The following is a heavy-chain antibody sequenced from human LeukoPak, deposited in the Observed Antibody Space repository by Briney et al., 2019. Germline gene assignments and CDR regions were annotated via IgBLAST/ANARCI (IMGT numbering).Heavy chain of an antibody. Sequence: PGGSLRLSCAASGFTFSNAWMSWVRQAPGKGLEWVGRINTDGSSTNYADSVKGRFTISRDNAKISLYLQMNSLRAEDTAVYYCASQFWWAAVAGTTLDYWGQGTLVTVSS. CDR3: ASQFWWAAVAGTTLDY. CDR1: GFTFSNAW. CDR2: INTDGSST. D-gene: IGHD6-19*01. V-gene: IGHV3-74*01. J-gene: IGHJ4*02.